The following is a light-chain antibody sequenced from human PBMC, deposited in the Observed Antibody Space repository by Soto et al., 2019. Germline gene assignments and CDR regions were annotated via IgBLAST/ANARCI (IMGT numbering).Light chain of an antibody. CDR1: QGIRND. V-gene: IGKV1-27*01. J-gene: IGKJ1*01. Sequence: IVESAKSLDPSVGHIVKITCRASQGIRNDLGWYQQKPGKAPKLLIYAASTLQSGVPSRFSGSGSGTDLSLTISILQPEDVATYYCQEYNSAPWSFGQGTRVDI. CDR2: AAS. CDR3: QEYNSAPWS.